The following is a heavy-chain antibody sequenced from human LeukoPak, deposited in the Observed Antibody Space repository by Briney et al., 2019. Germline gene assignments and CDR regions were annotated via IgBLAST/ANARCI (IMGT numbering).Heavy chain of an antibody. V-gene: IGHV3-7*01. D-gene: IGHD2-2*01. CDR2: ISQDGSEK. Sequence: GGSLRLSCAASGFTSSSYWMSWVRQAPGKGLEWVANISQDGSEKYYVDSVKGRFTISRDNAKNSLYLQMNSLRAEDTSVYYCAREGGEIVVVPDTLDYWGQGTLVTVSS. CDR1: GFTSSSYW. CDR3: AREGGEIVVVPDTLDY. J-gene: IGHJ4*02.